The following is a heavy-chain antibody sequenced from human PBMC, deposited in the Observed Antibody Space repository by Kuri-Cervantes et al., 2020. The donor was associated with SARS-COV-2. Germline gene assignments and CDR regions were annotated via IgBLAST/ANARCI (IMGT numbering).Heavy chain of an antibody. V-gene: IGHV3-48*01. CDR2: ISSSSSTI. J-gene: IGHJ6*03. Sequence: GGSLRLSCAASGFTFSSYSMNWVRQAPGKGLEWVSYISSSSSTIYYADSVKGRFTISRDNAKNSLYLQMNSLRAEDTAVYYCARIGPELFPWSGFYRHYYYMDVWGKGTTVTVSS. CDR3: ARIGPELFPWSGFYRHYYYMDV. CDR1: GFTFSSYS. D-gene: IGHD3-3*01.